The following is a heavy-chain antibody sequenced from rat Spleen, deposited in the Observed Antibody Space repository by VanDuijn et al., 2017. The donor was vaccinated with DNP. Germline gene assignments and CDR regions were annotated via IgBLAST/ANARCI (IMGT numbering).Heavy chain of an antibody. D-gene: IGHD4-1*01. Sequence: EVQLVESGGDLVQPGGSLKLSCVASGITFSNYWMFWIRQAPGKGLEWIASINTDGGSTSYRDSVKGRFTISRDNAKSILYLQMDSLRSEDMATYYCARWETGAAFAYWGQGTLVTVSS. V-gene: IGHV5-31*01. CDR3: ARWETGAAFAY. CDR2: INTDGGST. CDR1: GITFSNYW. J-gene: IGHJ3*01.